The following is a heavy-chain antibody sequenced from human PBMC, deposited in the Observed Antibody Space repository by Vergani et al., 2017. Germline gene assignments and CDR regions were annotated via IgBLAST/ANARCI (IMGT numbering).Heavy chain of an antibody. CDR1: GGSISSSSYY. D-gene: IGHD5-12*01. J-gene: IGHJ4*02. Sequence: QLQLQESGPGLEKPSETLSLTCTVSGGSISSSSYYWGWIRQPPGKGLEWIGSIYYSGSTYYNPSLKSRVTISVDTSKNQFSLKLSSVTAADTAVYYCARDPGVATIRSFDYWGQGTLVTVSS. V-gene: IGHV4-39*07. CDR2: IYYSGST. CDR3: ARDPGVATIRSFDY.